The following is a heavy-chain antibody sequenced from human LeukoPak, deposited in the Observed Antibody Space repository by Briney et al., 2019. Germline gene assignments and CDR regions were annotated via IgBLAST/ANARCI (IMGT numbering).Heavy chain of an antibody. CDR2: IYTSGST. Sequence: PSETLSLTCTVSGGSISSGSYYWSWIRQPAGKGLEWIGRIYTSGSTNYNPSLKSRVTISVDTSKNQFSLKLSSVTAADTAVYYCARSVVEWFGPDAFDIWGQGTMVTVSS. J-gene: IGHJ3*02. CDR3: ARSVVEWFGPDAFDI. D-gene: IGHD3-10*01. V-gene: IGHV4-61*02. CDR1: GGSISSGSYY.